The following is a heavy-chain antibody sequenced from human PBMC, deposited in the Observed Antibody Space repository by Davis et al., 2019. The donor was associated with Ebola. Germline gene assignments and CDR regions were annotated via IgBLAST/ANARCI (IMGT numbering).Heavy chain of an antibody. CDR1: GFTFSSYW. D-gene: IGHD5-18*01. J-gene: IGHJ4*02. CDR2: INSDGSST. V-gene: IGHV3-74*01. CDR3: ARVEGYSYVDY. Sequence: GESLKISCAASGFTFSSYWMHWVRQAPGKGLVWVSRINSDGSSTSYADSVKGRFTISRDNAKNTLYLQMNSLRAEDTAVYYCARVEGYSYVDYWGQGTLVTVSS.